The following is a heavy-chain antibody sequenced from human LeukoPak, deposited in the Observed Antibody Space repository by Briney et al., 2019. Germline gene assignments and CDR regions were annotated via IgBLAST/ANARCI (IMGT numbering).Heavy chain of an antibody. V-gene: IGHV4-39*01. CDR3: ARYVVYGSGKFYFDY. Sequence: SETLSLTCTVSGGSVSSTTYFWSWIRQPPGKGLEWIASINYSGSTYYNPSLKSRVTISVDTSENQFSLKLSSVTAADTAVYYCARYVVYGSGKFYFDYWGQGTLVTVSS. CDR1: GGSVSSTTYF. J-gene: IGHJ4*02. CDR2: INYSGST. D-gene: IGHD3-10*01.